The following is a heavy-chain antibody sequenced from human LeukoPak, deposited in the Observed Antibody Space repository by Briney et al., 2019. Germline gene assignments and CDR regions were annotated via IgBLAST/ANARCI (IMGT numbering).Heavy chain of an antibody. CDR1: GYTFTVYY. V-gene: IGHV1-2*02. Sequence: ASVKLSFTASGYTFTVYYMHWVRNAPGQGLEWMGWMNPNSSGTNYAQKFQGRVTMTRVSSISTAYMVLSRLRSDDTAAYYCATDSGQWLGELSFWGQGPRVTVSS. CDR3: ATDSGQWLGELSF. CDR2: MNPNSSGT. D-gene: IGHD3-16*02. J-gene: IGHJ4*02.